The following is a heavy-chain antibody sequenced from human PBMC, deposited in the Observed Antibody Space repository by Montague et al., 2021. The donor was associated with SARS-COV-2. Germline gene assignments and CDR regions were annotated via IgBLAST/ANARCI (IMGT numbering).Heavy chain of an antibody. CDR3: ATGLRFLEWLLLSWFDP. D-gene: IGHD3-3*01. CDR1: GGSISSSSYY. Sequence: SETLSLTCTVSGGSISSSSYYWGWIRQPPGKGLGWIGSMYYSGSTYYNPSLKSRVTISVDTSKNHFSLRLSSVTAADTAVYYCATGLRFLEWLLLSWFDPWGQGTLVTVSS. CDR2: MYYSGST. V-gene: IGHV4-39*01. J-gene: IGHJ5*02.